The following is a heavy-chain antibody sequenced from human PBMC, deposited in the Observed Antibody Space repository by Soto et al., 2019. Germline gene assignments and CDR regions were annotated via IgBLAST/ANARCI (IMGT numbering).Heavy chain of an antibody. D-gene: IGHD3-9*01. Sequence: QVQLVQSGAEVKKPGASVKVSCKVSGYTLTELSMHWVRQAPGKGLEWMGGFDPEDGETSYAQKFQGRVTMTGDTSTDTAYMELSSLRSEDTDVYYCATDSPFLPYYDILTGPLHYGMDVWGQGTTVTVSS. V-gene: IGHV1-24*01. J-gene: IGHJ6*02. CDR1: GYTLTELS. CDR3: ATDSPFLPYYDILTGPLHYGMDV. CDR2: FDPEDGET.